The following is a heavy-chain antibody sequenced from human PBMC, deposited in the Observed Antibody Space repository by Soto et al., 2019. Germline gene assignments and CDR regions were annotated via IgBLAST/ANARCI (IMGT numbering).Heavy chain of an antibody. Sequence: ASVKVSCKASGYTFTSYARHWVRQAPGQRLEWMGWINAGNGNTKYSQKFQGRVTITRDTSASTAYMELSSLRSEDTAVYYCARSPTSLYWYFDLWGRGTLVTVSS. D-gene: IGHD1-1*01. CDR2: INAGNGNT. V-gene: IGHV1-3*01. CDR1: GYTFTSYA. CDR3: ARSPTSLYWYFDL. J-gene: IGHJ2*01.